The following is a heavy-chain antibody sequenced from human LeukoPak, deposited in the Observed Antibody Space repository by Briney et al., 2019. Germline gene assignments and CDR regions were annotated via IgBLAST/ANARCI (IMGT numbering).Heavy chain of an antibody. CDR2: ISSSSSYI. CDR1: GFTFSDYY. CDR3: ARGRVVEGPIDY. Sequence: GGSLRLSCAASGFTFSDYYMSWIRQAPGKGLEWVSSISSSSSYIYYADSVKGRFTISRDNAKNSLYLQMNSLRAEDTAVYYCARGRVVEGPIDYWGQGTLVTVSS. J-gene: IGHJ4*02. V-gene: IGHV3-11*06. D-gene: IGHD6-6*01.